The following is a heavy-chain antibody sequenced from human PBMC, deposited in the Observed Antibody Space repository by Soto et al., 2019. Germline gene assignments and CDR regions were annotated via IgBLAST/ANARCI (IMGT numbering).Heavy chain of an antibody. CDR3: ARGFGFNDHDCDRWFDP. J-gene: IGHJ5*02. V-gene: IGHV3-21*01. D-gene: IGHD3-10*01. Sequence: GGSLRLSCAASGFTFSNYSMNWVRQAPGKGLEWVSSISSGTSYIYNADSVKGRFTISRDNLKNSLYLQMNSLRAEDTAVYYCARGFGFNDHDCDRWFDPWGQGNLVTVSS. CDR2: ISSGTSYI. CDR1: GFTFSNYS.